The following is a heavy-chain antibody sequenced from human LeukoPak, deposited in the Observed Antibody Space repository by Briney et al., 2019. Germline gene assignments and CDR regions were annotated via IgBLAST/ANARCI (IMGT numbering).Heavy chain of an antibody. J-gene: IGHJ3*02. V-gene: IGHV3-7*01. CDR2: IKQDGSDK. CDR3: ARDPWFGEFDAFDI. CDR1: GFTFSSYW. D-gene: IGHD3-10*01. Sequence: PGGSLRLSCAASGFTFSSYWMTWVRQAPGKGLEWVANIKQDGSDKYYVDSVKGRFTIFRDNAKNSLYLQMNSLRAEDTAVYYCARDPWFGEFDAFDIWGQGTMVTVSS.